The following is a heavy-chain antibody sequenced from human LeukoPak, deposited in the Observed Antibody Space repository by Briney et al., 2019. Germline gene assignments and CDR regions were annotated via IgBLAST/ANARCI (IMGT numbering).Heavy chain of an antibody. CDR2: IYYSGST. J-gene: IGHJ4*02. CDR3: ARGGYSYGAGEPGGY. V-gene: IGHV4-39*07. D-gene: IGHD5-18*01. CDR1: GGSISSSSYY. Sequence: SETLSLTCTVSGGSISSSSYYWGWIRQPPGKGLEWIGSIYYSGSTYYNPSLKSRVTISVDTSKNQFSLKLSSVTAADTAVYYCARGGYSYGAGEPGGYWGQGTLVTVSS.